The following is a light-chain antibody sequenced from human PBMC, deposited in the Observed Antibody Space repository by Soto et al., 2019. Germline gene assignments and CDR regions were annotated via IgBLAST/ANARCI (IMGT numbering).Light chain of an antibody. CDR1: SSDVGGFNY. Sequence: QSALAQPASVSASPGQSITISCTGTSSDVGGFNYVSWYQQHPGKVPKLILFEVSDRPSGVSTRFSGSKSGNTASLTISGLQAEDEADYYCGSYTSSNTPFVFGTGTKVTVL. J-gene: IGLJ1*01. CDR3: GSYTSSNTPFV. CDR2: EVS. V-gene: IGLV2-14*01.